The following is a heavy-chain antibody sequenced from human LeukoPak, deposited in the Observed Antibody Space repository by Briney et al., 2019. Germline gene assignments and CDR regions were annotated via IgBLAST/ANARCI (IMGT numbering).Heavy chain of an antibody. Sequence: PSETLSLTCTVSGGSISSGGYYWSWIRQPPGKGLEWIGYICHSGSTYYNPSLKSRVTISVDRSKNQFSLKLSSVTAADTAVYYCARGAQYCSSTSCYWYFDLWGRGTLVTVSS. CDR1: GGSISSGGYY. CDR2: ICHSGST. J-gene: IGHJ2*01. CDR3: ARGAQYCSSTSCYWYFDL. V-gene: IGHV4-30-2*01. D-gene: IGHD2-2*01.